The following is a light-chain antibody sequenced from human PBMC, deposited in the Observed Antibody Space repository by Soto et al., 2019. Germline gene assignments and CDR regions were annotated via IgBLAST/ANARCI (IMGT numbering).Light chain of an antibody. J-gene: IGLJ1*01. Sequence: QSALTQPPSVSGSPGQSVTIPCTGTSSDVGGYDRVSWYQQPPGTAPKVMIYEVIKRPSGVPDRFSGSKSGNTASLTISGLQPEDEADYYCCSFTSGTTYVFGTGTKVTVL. CDR1: SSDVGGYDR. CDR2: EVI. CDR3: CSFTSGTTYV. V-gene: IGLV2-18*02.